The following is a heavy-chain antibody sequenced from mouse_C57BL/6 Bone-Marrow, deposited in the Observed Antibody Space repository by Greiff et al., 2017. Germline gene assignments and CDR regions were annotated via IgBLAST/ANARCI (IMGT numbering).Heavy chain of an antibody. Sequence: QVQLQQPGAELAKPGASVKLSCKASGYTFTSYWMDWVKQRPGQGLEWIGNIYPSSGYTKYNQKFKDKATLTVDKSSSTAYMQLSSLTYEDAAFYYCARECYGSRYFGVWGTETPVPVSS. J-gene: IGHJ1*03. V-gene: IGHV1-7*01. CDR1: GYTFTSYW. CDR2: IYPSSGYT. CDR3: ARECYGSRYFGV. D-gene: IGHD1-1*01.